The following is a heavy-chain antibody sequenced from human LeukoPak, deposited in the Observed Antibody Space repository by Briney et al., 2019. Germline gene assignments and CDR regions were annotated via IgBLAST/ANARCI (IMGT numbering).Heavy chain of an antibody. CDR3: ARGYCSSTSCFYRWFDP. Sequence: ASVKVSCKASGYTFTSYGISWVRQAPGQGLEWMGWISAYNGNTNYAQKLQGRVTMTTDTSTSTAYMELRSLRSDDTAVYYCARGYCSSTSCFYRWFDPWGQGTLVTVSS. V-gene: IGHV1-18*01. J-gene: IGHJ5*02. CDR1: GYTFTSYG. D-gene: IGHD2-2*01. CDR2: ISAYNGNT.